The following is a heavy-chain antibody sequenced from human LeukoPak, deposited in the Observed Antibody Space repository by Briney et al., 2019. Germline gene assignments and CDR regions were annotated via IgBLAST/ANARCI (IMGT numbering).Heavy chain of an antibody. Sequence: GGSLRLSCAAAGFTFSSSAMSWVRQAAGKGLDWVSSISGSGSGGITYYSGSVKCRFTISRDNSKNTLYLQMNSLRAEDTAVYYCARSGDGYNPWYYYYMDVWGKGTTVTISS. J-gene: IGHJ6*03. CDR2: ISGSGSGGIT. D-gene: IGHD5-24*01. CDR3: ARSGDGYNPWYYYYMDV. CDR1: GFTFSSSA. V-gene: IGHV3-23*01.